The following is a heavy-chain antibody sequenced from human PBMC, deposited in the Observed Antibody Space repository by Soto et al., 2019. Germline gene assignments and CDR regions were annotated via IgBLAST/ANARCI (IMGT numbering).Heavy chain of an antibody. CDR2: ISYDGSNK. CDR1: GFIFSSYG. CDR3: TKSPRGYSYGSDY. V-gene: IGHV3-30*18. D-gene: IGHD5-18*01. J-gene: IGHJ4*02. Sequence: PGGSLGLSCASSGFIFSSYGMHWVRQAPGKGLEWVAVISYDGSNKYYPDSVKGRFTISRDNSKNTLYLQMNSLRGEDTALYYCTKSPRGYSYGSDYWGQGTLVTVSS.